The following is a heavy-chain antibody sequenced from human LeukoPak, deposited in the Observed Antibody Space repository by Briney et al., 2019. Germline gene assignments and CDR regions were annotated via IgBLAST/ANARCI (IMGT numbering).Heavy chain of an antibody. CDR1: GFTFSDYS. J-gene: IGHJ3*02. D-gene: IGHD6-19*01. CDR3: ARMRVAALDAFDI. Sequence: HPGGSLRLSCAASGFTFSDYSMNWVRQAPGKGLEWVSYISSSSSTIYYADSVKGRFTISRDNAKNSLFLQMNSLRVEDTAMYYCARMRVAALDAFDIWGQGTMVTVSS. CDR2: ISSSSSTI. V-gene: IGHV3-48*04.